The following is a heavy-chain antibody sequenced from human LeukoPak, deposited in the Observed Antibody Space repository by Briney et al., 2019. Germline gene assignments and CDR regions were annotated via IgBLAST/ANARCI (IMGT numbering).Heavy chain of an antibody. CDR2: ISWNSGSI. Sequence: PGGSLRLSCAASGFTFDDYAMHWVRQAPGKGLEWVSGISWNSGSIGYADSVKGRFTISRDNAKNSLYLQMNSLRAEDTALYYCAKDMWHSSWSPAFDYWGQGTLVTVSS. D-gene: IGHD6-13*01. CDR1: GFTFDDYA. CDR3: AKDMWHSSWSPAFDY. J-gene: IGHJ4*02. V-gene: IGHV3-9*01.